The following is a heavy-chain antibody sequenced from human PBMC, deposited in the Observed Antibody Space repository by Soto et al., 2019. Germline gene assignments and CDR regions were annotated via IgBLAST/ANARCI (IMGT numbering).Heavy chain of an antibody. CDR3: ARARRYRRGWWGSGMDV. CDR2: IWYDGSNK. J-gene: IGHJ6*02. Sequence: PGGSLRLSCAASGFTFSSYGMHWVRQAPGKGLEWVAVIWYDGSNKYYADSVKGRFTISRDNSKNTLYLQMNSLRAEDTAVYYCARARRYRRGWWGSGMDVWGQGTTVTVSS. D-gene: IGHD6-19*01. CDR1: GFTFSSYG. V-gene: IGHV3-33*01.